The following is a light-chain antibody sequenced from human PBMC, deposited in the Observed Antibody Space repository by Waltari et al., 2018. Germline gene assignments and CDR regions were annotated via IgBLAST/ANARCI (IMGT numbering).Light chain of an antibody. V-gene: IGLV2-23*02. CDR3: SSYAGSSKGV. Sequence: QSALTQPASVSGSPGPSITISCTGTSSDVGNYKRVPWYQQPPGKAPKLMIYAVSKRPSGVSDRFSGSKSGDMASLTISGLQPEDEAEYFCSSYAGSSKGVFGGGTKVTVL. CDR2: AVS. CDR1: SSDVGNYKR. J-gene: IGLJ2*01.